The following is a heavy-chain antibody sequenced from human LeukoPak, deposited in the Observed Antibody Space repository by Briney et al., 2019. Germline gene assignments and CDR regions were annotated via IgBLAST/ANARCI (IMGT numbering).Heavy chain of an antibody. D-gene: IGHD6-19*01. CDR2: INTNTGNP. V-gene: IGHV7-4-1*02. CDR1: GYTFTSYA. Sequence: ASVKVSCKASGYTFTSYAMNWVRQAPGQGLEWMGWINTNTGNPTYAQGFTGRFVFSLDTSVSTAYLQISSLKAEDTAVYYCASGLYSSGWPGVDYWGQGTLVTVSS. J-gene: IGHJ4*02. CDR3: ASGLYSSGWPGVDY.